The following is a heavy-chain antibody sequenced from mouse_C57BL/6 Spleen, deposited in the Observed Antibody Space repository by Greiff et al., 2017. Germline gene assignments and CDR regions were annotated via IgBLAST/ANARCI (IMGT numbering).Heavy chain of an antibody. CDR1: GYTFTDYN. V-gene: IGHV1-22*01. Sequence: VQLQQSGPELVKPGASVKMSCKASGYTFTDYNMHWVKQSHGKSLEWIGYINPNNGGTSYNQKFKGKATLTVNKSSSTAYMELRSLTSEDSAVYYCARYGYDEGYYFDYWGQGTTLTVSS. CDR2: INPNNGGT. J-gene: IGHJ2*01. D-gene: IGHD2-2*01. CDR3: ARYGYDEGYYFDY.